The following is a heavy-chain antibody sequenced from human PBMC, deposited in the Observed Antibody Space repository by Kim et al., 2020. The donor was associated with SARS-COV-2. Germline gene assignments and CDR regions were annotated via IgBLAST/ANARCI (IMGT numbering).Heavy chain of an antibody. J-gene: IGHJ4*02. CDR3: AKNHPGGQWHDY. CDR1: GFTFSNYW. D-gene: IGHD6-19*01. CDR2: IESDGSST. V-gene: IGHV3-74*01. Sequence: GGSLRLSCAASGFTFSNYWMHWVRQAPGKGLVWVSRIESDGSSTTYADSVKGRYTISRDNAKNTLYLQMNSLRAEDTAVYYCAKNHPGGQWHDYWGQGTLGTVSA.